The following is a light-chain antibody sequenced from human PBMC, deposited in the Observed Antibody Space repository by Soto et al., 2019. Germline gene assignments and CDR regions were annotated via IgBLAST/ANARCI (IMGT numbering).Light chain of an antibody. CDR1: QSVSRE. J-gene: IGKJ5*01. CDR2: DAS. CDR3: QQRSNWHPIT. V-gene: IGKV3-11*01. Sequence: EILLTQSPSTLTLSPGERATLSCGASQSVSRELAWYQQKPGQAPRLLIYDASNRATGIPARFSGSGSGTDFTLTISSLEDEDFAVYYCQQRSNWHPITFGQGTRVEIK.